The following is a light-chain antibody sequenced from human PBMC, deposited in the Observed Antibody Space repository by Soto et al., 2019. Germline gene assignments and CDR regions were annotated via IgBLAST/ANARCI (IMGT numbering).Light chain of an antibody. Sequence: IQMAQSPSPPSASVGDRVPIPCRASQGIRNDLGWYEQKPGKAPKRLMYRASTLQSGVPSRFSGSGYGTDFSLTISGLQPEDVATYFCQRYNSPPWTFGEGTKVDI. J-gene: IGKJ1*01. CDR1: QGIRND. V-gene: IGKV1-27*01. CDR2: RAS. CDR3: QRYNSPPWT.